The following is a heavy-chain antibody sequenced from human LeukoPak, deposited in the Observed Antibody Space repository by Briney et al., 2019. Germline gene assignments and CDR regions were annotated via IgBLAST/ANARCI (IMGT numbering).Heavy chain of an antibody. Sequence: GGSLRLSCAASGFTFSSYDMNWVRQAPGKGLEWVSYISSSGSTIYYADSVKGRFTISRDNSKNTLYLQMNSLRAEDTAVYYCAKDSSSGWYYYYYYMDVWGKGTTVTVSS. CDR3: AKDSSSGWYYYYYYMDV. CDR2: ISSSGSTI. CDR1: GFTFSSYD. D-gene: IGHD6-19*01. J-gene: IGHJ6*03. V-gene: IGHV3-48*03.